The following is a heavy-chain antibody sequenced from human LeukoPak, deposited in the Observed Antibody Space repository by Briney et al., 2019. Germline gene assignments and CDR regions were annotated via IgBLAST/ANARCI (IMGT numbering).Heavy chain of an antibody. V-gene: IGHV3-33*08. D-gene: IGHD6-6*01. J-gene: IGHJ4*02. CDR3: ARDPSRYYFDY. Sequence: PGGSLRLSCAASGFTFSSYWMSWVRQAPGKGLEWVAIIWFDGTNKYYADSVQGRFTISRDNSKNTLYLHMNSLRADDTAVYYCARDPSRYYFDYWGQGTLVTVSS. CDR2: IWFDGTNK. CDR1: GFTFSSYW.